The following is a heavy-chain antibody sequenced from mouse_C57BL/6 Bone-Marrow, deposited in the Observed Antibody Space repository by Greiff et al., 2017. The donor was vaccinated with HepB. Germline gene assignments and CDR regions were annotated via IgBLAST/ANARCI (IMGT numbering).Heavy chain of an antibody. CDR1: GYTFTNYW. V-gene: IGHV1-63*01. J-gene: IGHJ3*01. CDR2: IYPGGVYT. Sequence: QVQLQQSGAELVRPGTSVKMSCKASGYTFTNYWIGWAKQRPGHGLEWIGDIYPGGVYTNYNEKFKGKATLTADKSSSTAYMQFSSLTSEDSAIYYCARGDGYDWFAYWGQGTLVTVSA. CDR3: ARGDGYDWFAY. D-gene: IGHD2-2*01.